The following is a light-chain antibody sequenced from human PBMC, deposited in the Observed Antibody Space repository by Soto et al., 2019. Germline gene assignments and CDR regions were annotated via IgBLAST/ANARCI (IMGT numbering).Light chain of an antibody. V-gene: IGKV1-17*01. J-gene: IGKJ1*01. CDR1: QGIRHD. CDR3: LQQNSYPQT. CDR2: SAS. Sequence: DIQMTQSPSSLYASVGDRVTITCRASQGIRHDLGWYQQKPGKAPTSLIYSASSLQSGVPSRFSGSGSETQFTLTNSSLQPEDSATYYCLQQNSYPQTFRQGTKVEIK.